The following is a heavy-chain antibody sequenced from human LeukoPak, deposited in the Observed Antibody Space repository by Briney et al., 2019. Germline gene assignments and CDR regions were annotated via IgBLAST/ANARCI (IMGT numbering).Heavy chain of an antibody. J-gene: IGHJ6*02. CDR3: ATSLRNTPYYYYGMDV. CDR2: FDPEDGET. CDR1: GYTFTSYY. D-gene: IGHD1-14*01. Sequence: GASVKVSCKASGYTFTSYYMHWVRQAPGQGLEWMGGFDPEDGETIYAQKFQGRVTMTEDTSTDTAYMELSSLRSEDTAVYYCATSLRNTPYYYYGMDVWGQGTTVTVSS. V-gene: IGHV1-24*01.